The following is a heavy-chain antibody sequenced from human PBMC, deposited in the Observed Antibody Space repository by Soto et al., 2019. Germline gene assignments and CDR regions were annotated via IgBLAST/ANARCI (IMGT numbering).Heavy chain of an antibody. Sequence: SLRLSCAASGFTFSNAWMSWVRQAPGKGLEWVGRIKSKTDGGTTDYAAPVKGRFTISRDDSKNTLYLQMNSLKTEDTAVYYCTTSILTGYYYYYYGMDVWGQGTTVTVSS. CDR2: IKSKTDGGTT. V-gene: IGHV3-15*01. CDR3: TTSILTGYYYYYYGMDV. CDR1: GFTFSNAW. D-gene: IGHD3-9*01. J-gene: IGHJ6*02.